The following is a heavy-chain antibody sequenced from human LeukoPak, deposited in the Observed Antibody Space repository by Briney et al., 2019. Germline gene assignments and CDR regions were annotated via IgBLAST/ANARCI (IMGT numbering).Heavy chain of an antibody. Sequence: VKGSCMSSGYTFTTCGITWVRQAPGQGLEWMGRIIPSVGIPKYAPKFQGRVTITADKSTSTAYLEFSSLRSEDSAIYFCARGGRAPVTCMDIWGQGTTVTVSS. V-gene: IGHV1-69*10. CDR2: IIPSVGIP. CDR1: GYTFTTCG. J-gene: IGHJ6*02. D-gene: IGHD3-16*01. CDR3: ARGGRAPVTCMDI.